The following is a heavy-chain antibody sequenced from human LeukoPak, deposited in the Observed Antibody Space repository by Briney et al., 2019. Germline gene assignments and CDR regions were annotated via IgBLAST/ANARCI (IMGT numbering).Heavy chain of an antibody. CDR1: GGTFTSYA. D-gene: IGHD1-26*01. Sequence: SVKVSCKTSGGTFTSYAITWVRQAPGQGLEWMGKIIPISGTTNYAQKFQGRVTFTADESTSTAYMELSSLRSEDTALYYCARKLRLGGNWFDPWGQGTLVTVSS. J-gene: IGHJ5*02. V-gene: IGHV1-69*13. CDR2: IIPISGTT. CDR3: ARKLRLGGNWFDP.